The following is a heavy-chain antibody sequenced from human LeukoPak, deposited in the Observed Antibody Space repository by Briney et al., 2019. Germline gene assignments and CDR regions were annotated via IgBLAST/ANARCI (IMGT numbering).Heavy chain of an antibody. J-gene: IGHJ4*02. V-gene: IGHV3-53*01. CDR1: GFTVSSNY. CDR3: ARALVGAFDY. Sequence: GGSLRLSCAASGFTVSSNYMSWVRQAPGKGLEWVSVIYSGGSTYYADSVKGRFTISRDNSKNTLYLQMNSLRAEDTAVYYCARALVGAFDYWGQGTLSPSPQ. CDR2: IYSGGST. D-gene: IGHD1-26*01.